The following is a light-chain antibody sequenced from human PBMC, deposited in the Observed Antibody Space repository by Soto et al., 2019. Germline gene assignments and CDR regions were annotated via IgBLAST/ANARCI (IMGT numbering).Light chain of an antibody. V-gene: IGLV1-44*01. CDR3: ASWDDSQNVVL. CDR1: SSNIGRNT. Sequence: QSVLTQPPSASGTPGQRVTISCSGSSSNIGRNTVTRYQQFPGSAPKLLIYSNNQRPSGVPDRFSGSKSGTSGSLVISGLQSEDEADYFCASWDDSQNVVLFGGGTKLTVL. J-gene: IGLJ2*01. CDR2: SNN.